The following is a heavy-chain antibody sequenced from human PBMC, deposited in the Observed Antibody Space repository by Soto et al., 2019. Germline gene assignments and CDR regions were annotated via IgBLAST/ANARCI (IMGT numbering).Heavy chain of an antibody. Sequence: SETLSLTCTVYGGSFSGYYWSWIRQPAGKGLEWIGEINHSGSTNYNPSLKSRVTISVDTSKNQFSLKLMSLTAADTAVYYCARDQGVAVAGITWFDPWGQGSLVTVSS. CDR3: ARDQGVAVAGITWFDP. V-gene: IGHV4-34*01. D-gene: IGHD3-22*01. J-gene: IGHJ5*02. CDR2: INHSGST. CDR1: GGSFSGYY.